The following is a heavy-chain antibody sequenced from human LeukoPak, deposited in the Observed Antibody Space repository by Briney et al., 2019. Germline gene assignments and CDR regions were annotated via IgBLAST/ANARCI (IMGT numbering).Heavy chain of an antibody. D-gene: IGHD3-22*01. CDR3: ARRYYDSSGRLG. CDR2: IIPILGIA. Sequence: SVKVSCKASGGTFSSYAISWVRQAPGQGLEWMGRIIPILGIANYAQKFQGRVTITADKSTSTAYMELSSLRSEDTAVYYCARRYYDSSGRLGWGQGTLVTVSS. J-gene: IGHJ4*02. CDR1: GGTFSSYA. V-gene: IGHV1-69*04.